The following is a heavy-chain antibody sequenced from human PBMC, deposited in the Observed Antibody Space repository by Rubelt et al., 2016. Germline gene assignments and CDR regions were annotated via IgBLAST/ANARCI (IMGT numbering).Heavy chain of an antibody. Sequence: GKGLEWVSVIYSGGSTYYADSVKGRFTISRDNSKNTLYLQMNSLRAEDTAVYYCARAPYYYDSSGYFAWGQGTLVTVSS. CDR2: IYSGGST. D-gene: IGHD3-22*01. V-gene: IGHV3-53*01. CDR3: ARAPYYYDSSGYFA. J-gene: IGHJ5*02.